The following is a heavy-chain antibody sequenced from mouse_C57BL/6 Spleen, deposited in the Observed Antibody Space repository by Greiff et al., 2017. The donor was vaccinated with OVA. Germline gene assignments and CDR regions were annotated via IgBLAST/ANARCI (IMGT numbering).Heavy chain of an antibody. D-gene: IGHD3-2*02. V-gene: IGHV1-4*01. CDR1: GYTFTSYT. CDR3: ARSDSSGYGAMDY. J-gene: IGHJ4*01. Sequence: QVQLQQSGAELARPGASVKMSCKASGYTFTSYTMHWVKQRPGQGLEWIGYINPSSGYTKYNQKFKDKATLTADKSSSTAYMQLSSLTSEDSAVYYCARSDSSGYGAMDYWGQGTSVTVSS. CDR2: INPSSGYT.